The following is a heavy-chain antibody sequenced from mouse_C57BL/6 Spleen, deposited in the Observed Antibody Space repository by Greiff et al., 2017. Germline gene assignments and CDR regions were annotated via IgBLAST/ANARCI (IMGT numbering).Heavy chain of an antibody. CDR3: ATYDYYVWFAY. J-gene: IGHJ3*01. CDR1: GYTFTSYW. D-gene: IGHD2-4*01. CDR2: INPSNGGT. Sequence: QVKLQQPGTELVKPGASVKLSCKASGYTFTSYWMHWVKQTPGQGLEWIGNINPSNGGTNYNEKFKSKVTLTVDKSSSTAYMQLSSLTSEDSAVYYCATYDYYVWFAYWGQGTLVTVSA. V-gene: IGHV1-53*01.